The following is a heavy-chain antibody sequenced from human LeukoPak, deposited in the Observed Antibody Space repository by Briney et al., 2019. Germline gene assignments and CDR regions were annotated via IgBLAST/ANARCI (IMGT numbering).Heavy chain of an antibody. CDR3: ARHASSSWYLDYFDY. CDR1: GGSFSGYY. CDR2: INHSGST. V-gene: IGHV4-34*01. J-gene: IGHJ4*02. D-gene: IGHD6-13*01. Sequence: SGTLSLTCAVYGGSFSGYYWSWIRQPPGKGLEWIGEINHSGSTNYNPSLKSRVTISVDTSKNQFSLKLSSVTAADTAVYYCARHASSSWYLDYFDYWGQGTLVTVSS.